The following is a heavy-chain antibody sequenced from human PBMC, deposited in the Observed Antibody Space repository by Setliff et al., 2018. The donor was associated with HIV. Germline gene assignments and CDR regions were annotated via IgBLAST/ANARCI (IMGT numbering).Heavy chain of an antibody. CDR2: IWYDGRNK. J-gene: IGHJ4*02. CDR3: ANVHRALADTY. D-gene: IGHD6-19*01. Sequence: GGSLRLSCAASGFTFSSYWMSWVRQAPGKGLEWVAMIWYDGRNKNYADSVKGRFTISRDNSKNTLYLQMNSLRAEDTAVYYCANVHRALADTYWGLGTLVTVSS. V-gene: IGHV3-33*06. CDR1: GFTFSSYW.